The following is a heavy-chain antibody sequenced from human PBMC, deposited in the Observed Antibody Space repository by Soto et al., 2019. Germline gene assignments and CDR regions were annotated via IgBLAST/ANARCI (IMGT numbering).Heavy chain of an antibody. D-gene: IGHD5-12*01. CDR2: IYYSGST. Sequence: SETLSLTCTVSGGSISSYYWSWIRQPPGKGLEWIGYIYYSGSTNYNPSLESRVTISVDTSKNQFSLKLSSVTAADTAEYYCTRLTIVATGGGYYYYYMDVWGKGTTVTVSS. CDR1: GGSISSYY. CDR3: TRLTIVATGGGYYYYYMDV. J-gene: IGHJ6*03. V-gene: IGHV4-59*01.